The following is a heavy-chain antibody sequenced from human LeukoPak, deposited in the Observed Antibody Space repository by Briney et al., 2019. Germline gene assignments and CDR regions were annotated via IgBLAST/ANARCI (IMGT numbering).Heavy chain of an antibody. J-gene: IGHJ4*02. D-gene: IGHD5-24*01. CDR3: ARDRGRRRDGYNYPFDY. V-gene: IGHV3-74*01. CDR1: GFTLSSYW. Sequence: GGSLRLSCAASGFTLSSYWMHWVRQAPGKGLVWVSRINSDGSSTSYADSVKGRFTISRDNAKNTLYLQMNSLRAEDTAVYYCARDRGRRRDGYNYPFDYWGQGTLVTVSS. CDR2: INSDGSST.